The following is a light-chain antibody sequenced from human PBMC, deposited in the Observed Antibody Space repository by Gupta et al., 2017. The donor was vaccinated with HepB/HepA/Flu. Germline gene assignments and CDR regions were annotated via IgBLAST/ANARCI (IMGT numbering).Light chain of an antibody. CDR3: QQRSNWPGVT. CDR1: QSVSSY. Sequence: EIVLTQSPATLSLSPGERATLSCRASQSVSSYLAWYQQKPGQAPRLLIYDASNRATGIPARFSGSGYGTDFTLTISSLEPEDFAVYYCQQRSNWPGVTFGQGTRLEIK. V-gene: IGKV3-11*01. CDR2: DAS. J-gene: IGKJ5*01.